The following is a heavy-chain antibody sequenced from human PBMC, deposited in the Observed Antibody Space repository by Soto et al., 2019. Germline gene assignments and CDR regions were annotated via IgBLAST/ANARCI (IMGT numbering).Heavy chain of an antibody. D-gene: IGHD2-15*01. Sequence: QVQLVQSGAEVKKPGSSVKVSCKASGGTFSSYTISWVQQAPGQGLEWMGRIIPILGIANYAQKFQGRVTITADKSTSTAYMELSSLRSEDTAVYYCARDLRSRCSGGSCYPTSFDYWGQGTLVTVSS. CDR2: IIPILGIA. J-gene: IGHJ4*02. V-gene: IGHV1-69*08. CDR3: ARDLRSRCSGGSCYPTSFDY. CDR1: GGTFSSYT.